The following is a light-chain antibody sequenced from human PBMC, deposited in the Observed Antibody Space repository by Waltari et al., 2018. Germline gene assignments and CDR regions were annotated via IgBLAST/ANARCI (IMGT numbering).Light chain of an antibody. CDR2: AAS. V-gene: IGKV1-12*01. J-gene: IGKJ1*01. CDR3: QQSNSFPQT. Sequence: DIQMTQSPSSVSASVGDRVTITCRASQGISSSLAWYQQKPGKAPKLLIYAASSLQSGVPSRFRGSGSGTYFTLTINSLQPEDFATYYCQQSNSFPQTFGLGTQVDIK. CDR1: QGISSS.